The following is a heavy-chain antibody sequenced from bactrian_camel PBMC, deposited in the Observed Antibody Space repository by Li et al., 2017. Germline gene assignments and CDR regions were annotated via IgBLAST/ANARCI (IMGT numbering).Heavy chain of an antibody. D-gene: IGHD5*01. Sequence: VQLVESGGGLVQPGGSLTLSCVASGFALSSYGMSWVRQAPGKEREGVAAIDHAGNTNYADSVKGRFTISQDNDKNTLYLQMNSLKPEDTAMYYCAAEGGACRPTAVLSFGFLGKGTQVTVSS. CDR1: GFALSSYG. V-gene: IGHV3S67*01. CDR2: IDHAGNT. J-gene: IGHJ6*01. CDR3: AAEGGACRPTAVLSFGF.